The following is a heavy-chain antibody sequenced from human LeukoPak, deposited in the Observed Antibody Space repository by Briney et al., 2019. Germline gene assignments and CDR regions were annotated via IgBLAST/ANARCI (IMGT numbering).Heavy chain of an antibody. Sequence: GGSLRLSCAASGFTFSSYAMHWVRQAPGKGLEWVAVISYGGSNKYYADSVKGRFTISRDNSKNTLYLQMNSLRAEDTAVYYCARVNRGGSGSSLAFDYWGQGTLVTVSS. CDR3: ARVNRGGSGSSLAFDY. J-gene: IGHJ4*02. D-gene: IGHD3-10*01. CDR2: ISYGGSNK. CDR1: GFTFSSYA. V-gene: IGHV3-30-3*01.